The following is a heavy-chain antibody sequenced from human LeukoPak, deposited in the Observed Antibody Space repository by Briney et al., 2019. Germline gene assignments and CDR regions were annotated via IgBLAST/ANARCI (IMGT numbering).Heavy chain of an antibody. Sequence: LGTLSLTCAVTGYSISRAYYWGWIRQPPGEGLEWIGTIYHSGSTYYNPSLKSRVTISVDTSKNQFSLKLSSVTAADTAVYYCARGVSSSPFDYWGQGTLVTVSS. CDR3: ARGVSSSPFDY. V-gene: IGHV4-38-2*01. D-gene: IGHD6-13*01. CDR1: GYSISRAYY. CDR2: IYHSGST. J-gene: IGHJ4*02.